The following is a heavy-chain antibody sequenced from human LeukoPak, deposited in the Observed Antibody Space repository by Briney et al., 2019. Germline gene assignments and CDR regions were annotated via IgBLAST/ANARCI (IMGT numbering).Heavy chain of an antibody. CDR2: ISYDGSNK. V-gene: IGHV3-30*04. CDR1: GFTFSSYA. D-gene: IGHD5/OR15-5a*01. CDR3: ARAPGVCYYYYMDV. Sequence: GGSLRLSCAASGFTFSSYAMHWVRQAPGKGLEWVAVISYDGSNKYYADSVKGRFTISRDNSKNTLYLQMNSLRAEDTAVYYCARAPGVCYYYYMDVWGKGTTVTVSS. J-gene: IGHJ6*03.